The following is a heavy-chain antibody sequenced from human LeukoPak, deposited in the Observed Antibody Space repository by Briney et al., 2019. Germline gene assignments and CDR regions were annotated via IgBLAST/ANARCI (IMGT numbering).Heavy chain of an antibody. J-gene: IGHJ4*02. CDR1: GFTFSSYS. V-gene: IGHV3-21*01. CDR3: ARSRTVNGGDFNY. D-gene: IGHD2-21*01. Sequence: KAGGSLRLSCAASGFTFSSYSMTWVRQAPGKGLEWVSSISSSSSHIYYADSVKGRFTISRDNAKNSLYLQMNSLRAEDTAVYYCARSRTVNGGDFNYWGQGTLVTVSS. CDR2: ISSSSSHI.